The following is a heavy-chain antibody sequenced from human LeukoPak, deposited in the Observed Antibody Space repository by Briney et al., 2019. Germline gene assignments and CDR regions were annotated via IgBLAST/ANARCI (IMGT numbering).Heavy chain of an antibody. CDR3: AREGSGSSFDY. CDR1: GGSISSYY. J-gene: IGHJ4*02. V-gene: IGHV4-4*07. Sequence: SETLSLTCTVSGGSISSYYWSWIRQPAGKGLEWIGRIYTSGSTNYNPYLKSRVTMSIDTSKNQFSLKLSPVTAADTAVYYCAREGSGSSFDYWGQGTLVTVSS. D-gene: IGHD6-13*01. CDR2: IYTSGST.